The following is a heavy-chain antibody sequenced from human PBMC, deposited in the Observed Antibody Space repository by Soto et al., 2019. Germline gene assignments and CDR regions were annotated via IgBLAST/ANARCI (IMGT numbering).Heavy chain of an antibody. V-gene: IGHV4-31*03. CDR3: ARGLSVTLFDN. D-gene: IGHD4-17*01. CDR1: GGSISTGCYY. CDR2: IYDSGST. Sequence: QVQLQESGPGLVKPSQTLSLTCTVSGGSISTGCYYWRWIRQHPGKGLEWIGYIYDSGSTYYNPSLKSRVTISVDKSTNQFSLTLRTVTAADTALYYGARGLSVTLFDNWGQGTLVTGSS. J-gene: IGHJ4*02.